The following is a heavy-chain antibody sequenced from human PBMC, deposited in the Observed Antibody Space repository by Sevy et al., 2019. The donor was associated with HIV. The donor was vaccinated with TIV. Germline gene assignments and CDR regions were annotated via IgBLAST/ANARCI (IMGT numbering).Heavy chain of an antibody. J-gene: IGHJ1*01. D-gene: IGHD3-22*01. CDR3: ARYYYDSSGYYIEGYFQH. CDR2: IYYSGST. V-gene: IGHV4-39*01. Sequence: SETLSLTCTVSGGSISSSSYYWGWIRQPPGKGLEWIGSIYYSGSTYYNPSLKSRVTISVDTSKNQFSLKLSSLTAADTAVHYCARYYYDSSGYYIEGYFQHWGQGTLVTVSS. CDR1: GGSISSSSYY.